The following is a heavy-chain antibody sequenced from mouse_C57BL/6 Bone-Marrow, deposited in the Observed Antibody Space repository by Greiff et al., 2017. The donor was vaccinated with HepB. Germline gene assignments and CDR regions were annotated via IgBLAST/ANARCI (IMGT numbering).Heavy chain of an antibody. CDR1: GYAFSSSW. D-gene: IGHD2-3*01. Sequence: QVQLQQSGSELVKPGASVKISCKASGYAFSSSWMNWVKQRPGKGLEWIGRIYPGDGDTNYNGKFKGKATLTADKSSSTAYMQLSSLTSEDSAVYFCARVLYDGLDYWGQGTTLTVSS. V-gene: IGHV1-82*01. CDR3: ARVLYDGLDY. CDR2: IYPGDGDT. J-gene: IGHJ2*01.